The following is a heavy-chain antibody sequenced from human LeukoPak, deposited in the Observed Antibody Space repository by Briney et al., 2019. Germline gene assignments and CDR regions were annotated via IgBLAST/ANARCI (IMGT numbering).Heavy chain of an antibody. CDR3: ATAGIVLDTGAEFPLH. D-gene: IGHD2-8*01. Sequence: ASVKVSCKLSGDTLTELSMHWVRQSPGKGLEWMGGFDPEEGETIYAQRFQGRVTMTEDTVTDTAHMELSSLTSEDTAVYYCATAGIVLDTGAEFPLHWGQGTLVTVSS. CDR2: FDPEEGET. J-gene: IGHJ1*01. V-gene: IGHV1-24*01. CDR1: GDTLTELS.